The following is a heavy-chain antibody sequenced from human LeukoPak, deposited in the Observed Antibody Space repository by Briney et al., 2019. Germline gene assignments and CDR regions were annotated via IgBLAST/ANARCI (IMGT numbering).Heavy chain of an antibody. CDR1: GFTFSDYY. CDR3: ARAPPYSSSWYFFGY. V-gene: IGHV3-11*04. J-gene: IGHJ4*02. CDR2: ISSSGSTI. D-gene: IGHD6-13*01. Sequence: PGGSLRLSCAASGFTFSDYYMSWIRQAPGKGLEWVSYISSSGSTIYYADSVKGRFTISRDNSKNTLYLQMNSLRAEDTAVYYCARAPPYSSSWYFFGYWGQGTLVTVSS.